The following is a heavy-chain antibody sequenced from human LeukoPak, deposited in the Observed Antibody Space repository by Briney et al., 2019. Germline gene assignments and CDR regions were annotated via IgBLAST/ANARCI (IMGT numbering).Heavy chain of an antibody. D-gene: IGHD2-8*01. Sequence: SETLSLTCTVSGGSISSSSYYWGWIRQPPVKGLEWIGSIYYSGSTYYNPSLKSRVTISVDTSKNQFSLKLSSVTAADTAVYYCARRKWTRIFDYWGQGTLVTVSS. CDR3: ARRKWTRIFDY. V-gene: IGHV4-39*01. CDR2: IYYSGST. CDR1: GGSISSSSYY. J-gene: IGHJ4*02.